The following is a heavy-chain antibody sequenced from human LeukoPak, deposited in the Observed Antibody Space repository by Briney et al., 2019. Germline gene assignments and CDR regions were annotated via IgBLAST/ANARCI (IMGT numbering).Heavy chain of an antibody. CDR2: IYPGDSDT. CDR3: ARHQTRYCSSTSRLYGMDV. Sequence: GESLKISCKGSGYSFTSYWIGWVRQMPGKGLEWMGIIYPGDSDTRYSPSFQGQVTISADKSISTAYLQWSSLKASDTAMYYCARHQTRYCSSTSRLYGMDVWGKGTTVTVSS. D-gene: IGHD2-2*01. V-gene: IGHV5-51*01. J-gene: IGHJ6*04. CDR1: GYSFTSYW.